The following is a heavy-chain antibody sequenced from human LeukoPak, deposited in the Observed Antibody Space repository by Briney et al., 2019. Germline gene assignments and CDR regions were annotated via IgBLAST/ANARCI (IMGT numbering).Heavy chain of an antibody. CDR1: GDSISSYY. CDR3: ARGVVIAPQTFDY. J-gene: IGHJ4*02. CDR2: IYYSGST. V-gene: IGHV4-59*01. Sequence: SETLSLTCTVSGDSISSYYWSWIRQPPGKGLEWIGYIYYSGSTNYNPSLKSRVTISVDTSKNQFSLKLSSVTAADTAVYYCARGVVIAPQTFDYWGQGTLVTVSS. D-gene: IGHD2-21*01.